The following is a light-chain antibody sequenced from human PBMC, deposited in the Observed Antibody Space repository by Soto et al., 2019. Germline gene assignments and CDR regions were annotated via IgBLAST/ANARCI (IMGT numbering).Light chain of an antibody. J-gene: IGKJ1*01. CDR1: QSISSW. CDR3: QQYNSYWGT. Sequence: DTQMTQSPSTLSASLGDRVTITCRASQSISSWLAWYQQKPEKAPKLLIYDASSLESGVPSRFSGSGSGTEFTLTISSLQPDDFATYYCQQYNSYWGTFGQGTKVDIK. V-gene: IGKV1-5*01. CDR2: DAS.